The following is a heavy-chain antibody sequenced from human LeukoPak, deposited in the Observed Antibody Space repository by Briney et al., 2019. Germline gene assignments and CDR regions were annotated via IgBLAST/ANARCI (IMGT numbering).Heavy chain of an antibody. J-gene: IGHJ4*02. D-gene: IGHD5-18*01. Sequence: SETLSLTCAVYGGSFSGFYWSWIRQPPGKGLEWIGEISHDRSTNYNPSLKSRVTISVDTSKNQFSLKLSSVTAADTAVYYCARCSGYSYGSFDYWGQGTLVTVSS. CDR3: ARCSGYSYGSFDY. CDR1: GGSFSGFY. V-gene: IGHV4-34*01. CDR2: ISHDRST.